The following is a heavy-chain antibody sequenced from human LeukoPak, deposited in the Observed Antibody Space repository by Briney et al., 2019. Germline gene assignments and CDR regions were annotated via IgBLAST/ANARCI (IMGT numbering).Heavy chain of an antibody. Sequence: PGGSLRLSCAASGFTFSSYAMSWVRQAPGKGLEWVSAISGSGGSTYYADSVKGRFTISRDNSKNTLYLQMNSLRAEDTAVYYCAKDGAYCSSTSCYYAFDIWSQGTMVTVSS. V-gene: IGHV3-23*01. J-gene: IGHJ3*02. D-gene: IGHD2-2*01. CDR2: ISGSGGST. CDR1: GFTFSSYA. CDR3: AKDGAYCSSTSCYYAFDI.